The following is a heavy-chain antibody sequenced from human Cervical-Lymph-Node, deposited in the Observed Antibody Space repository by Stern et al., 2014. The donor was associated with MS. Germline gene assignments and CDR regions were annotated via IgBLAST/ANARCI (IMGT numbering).Heavy chain of an antibody. CDR3: ALGASTWIT. V-gene: IGHV4-59*11. CDR1: GDSISRHF. CDR2: GSGSGST. J-gene: IGHJ5*02. Sequence: VQLEESGPGLVRPSETLSLTCTVFGDSISRHFCPWIRQPPGKPLEWIGYGSGSGSTNYNPSLKSRVTISEGASRNQFSLKLRSVAAADTAIYYCALGASTWITWGQGTLVAVSS. D-gene: IGHD6-13*01.